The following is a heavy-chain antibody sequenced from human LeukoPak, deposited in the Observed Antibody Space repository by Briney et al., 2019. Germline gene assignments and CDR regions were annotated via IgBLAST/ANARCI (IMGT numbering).Heavy chain of an antibody. V-gene: IGHV4-59*12. CDR1: GGSISSYY. J-gene: IGHJ4*02. D-gene: IGHD6-19*01. Sequence: SETLSLTCTVSGGSISSYYWSWIRQPPGKGLEWIGYIYYSGSTNYNPSLKSRVTISVDTSKNQFSLKLSSVTAADTAVYYCATSSLTAVAGANDYWGQGTLVTVSS. CDR2: IYYSGST. CDR3: ATSSLTAVAGANDY.